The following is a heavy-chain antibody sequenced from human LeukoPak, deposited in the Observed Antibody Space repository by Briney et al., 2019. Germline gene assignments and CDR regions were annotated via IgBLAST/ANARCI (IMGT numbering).Heavy chain of an antibody. V-gene: IGHV4-34*01. CDR3: ARGPWGDILTSRTFDP. CDR2: INHSGST. D-gene: IGHD3-9*01. CDR1: GGSFSGYY. Sequence: SETLSLTCAVYGGSFSGYYWSWIRQPPGKGLEWIGEINHSGSTNYNPSLKSRVTISVDTSKNQFSLKLSSVTAADTAVYYCARGPWGDILTSRTFDPWGQGTLVTVSS. J-gene: IGHJ5*02.